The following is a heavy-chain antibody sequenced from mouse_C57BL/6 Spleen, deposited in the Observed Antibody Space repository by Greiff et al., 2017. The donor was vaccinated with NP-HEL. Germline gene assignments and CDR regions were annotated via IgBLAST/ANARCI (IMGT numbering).Heavy chain of an antibody. CDR3: ARWQYYAMDY. CDR1: GFTFTDYY. D-gene: IGHD6-1*01. V-gene: IGHV7-3*01. CDR2: IRNKANGYTT. J-gene: IGHJ4*01. Sequence: EVMLVESGGGLVQPGGSLSLSCAASGFTFTDYYMSWVRQPPGKALEWLGFIRNKANGYTTEYSASVKGRFTISRDNSQSILYLQMNALRAEDSATYYCARWQYYAMDYWGQGTSVTVSS.